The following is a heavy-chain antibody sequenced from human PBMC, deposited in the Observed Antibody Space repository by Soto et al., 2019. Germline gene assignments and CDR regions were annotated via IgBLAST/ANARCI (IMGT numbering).Heavy chain of an antibody. CDR2: IYYSGST. J-gene: IGHJ4*02. Sequence: PSEPLSLTCAVSGGSISSGGYDWRVLDQDPWKGLEWIGYIYYSGSTYYNPSLKSRVTISVDTSKNQFSLKLSSVTAADTAVYYCARDQPDILTGYRYFEYWGQGTLVTVSS. CDR3: ARDQPDILTGYRYFEY. CDR1: GGSISSGGYD. V-gene: IGHV4-31*11. D-gene: IGHD3-9*01.